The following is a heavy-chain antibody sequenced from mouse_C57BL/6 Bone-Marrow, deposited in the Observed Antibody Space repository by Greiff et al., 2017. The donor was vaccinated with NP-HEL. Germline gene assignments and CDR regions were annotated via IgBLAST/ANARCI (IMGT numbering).Heavy chain of an antibody. CDR1: GFSFNTYA. V-gene: IGHV10-1*01. Sequence: GGGLVQPKGSLKLSCAASGFSFNTYAMNWVRQAPGKGLEWVARIRSKSNNYATYYADSVKDRFTISRDDSESMRYLQMNNLKTEDTAMYYCVRQTGTYYYAMDYWGQGTSVTVSS. CDR2: IRSKSNNYAT. CDR3: VRQTGTYYYAMDY. J-gene: IGHJ4*01. D-gene: IGHD4-1*01.